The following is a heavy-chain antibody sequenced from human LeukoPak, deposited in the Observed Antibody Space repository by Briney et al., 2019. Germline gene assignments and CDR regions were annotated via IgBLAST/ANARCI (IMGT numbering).Heavy chain of an antibody. CDR2: MNPNSGNT. V-gene: IGHV1-8*01. D-gene: IGHD6-13*01. CDR3: ARGLGVTAAEDY. Sequence: ASVKVSCKASGYTFTSYDINWVRQATGQGLEWMGWMNPNSGNTGYAQKSQGRVTMTRNTSISTAYMELSSLRSEDTAVYYCARGLGVTAAEDYWGQGTLVTVSS. CDR1: GYTFTSYD. J-gene: IGHJ4*02.